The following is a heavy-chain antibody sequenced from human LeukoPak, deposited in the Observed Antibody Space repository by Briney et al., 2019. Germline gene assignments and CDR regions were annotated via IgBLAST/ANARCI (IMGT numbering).Heavy chain of an antibody. J-gene: IGHJ4*02. CDR3: ARRVAARPATFDY. CDR2: INHSGST. Sequence: SDTQSLPCAVYGQFFSGYYWSWMRHPRGKGREGIVEINHSGSTNYNPSLKGRVTISVDTSKNQFSLKLSSVTAADTAVYYCARRVAARPATFDYWGQGTLVTVSS. D-gene: IGHD6-6*01. V-gene: IGHV4-34*01. CDR1: GQFFSGYY.